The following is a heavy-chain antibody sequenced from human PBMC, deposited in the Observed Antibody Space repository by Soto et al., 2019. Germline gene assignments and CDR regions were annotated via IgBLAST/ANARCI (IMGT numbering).Heavy chain of an antibody. J-gene: IGHJ4*02. D-gene: IGHD3-9*01. V-gene: IGHV3-23*01. CDR3: AKPLTTGYYFPFDY. CDR1: GFTFSSYA. CDR2: ISGSGGST. Sequence: GGSLRLSCAASGFTFSSYAMSWVRQPPGKGLEWVSTISGSGGSTYYADSVKGRFTISRDNSKNTLYLQMNSLRAEDTAVYYCAKPLTTGYYFPFDYWGQGTLVTVSS.